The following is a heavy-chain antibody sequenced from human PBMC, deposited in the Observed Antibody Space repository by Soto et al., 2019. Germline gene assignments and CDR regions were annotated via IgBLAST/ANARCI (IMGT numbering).Heavy chain of an antibody. Sequence: ETLSLTCTVSGDSVSNYYWSWIRQPAGRGLEWIGRVYSSGATNYNPSLNGRVTMSVDTSRNQFSLRLSSVTAADTAIYYCTKGPNWNYYYYGVDVWGQGTAVTVSS. CDR2: VYSSGAT. D-gene: IGHD1-20*01. CDR3: TKGPNWNYYYYGVDV. J-gene: IGHJ6*02. V-gene: IGHV4-4*07. CDR1: GDSVSNYY.